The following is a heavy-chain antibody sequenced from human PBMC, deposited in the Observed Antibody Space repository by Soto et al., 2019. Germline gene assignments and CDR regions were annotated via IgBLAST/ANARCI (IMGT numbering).Heavy chain of an antibody. J-gene: IGHJ4*02. CDR3: AKYTGLTMFDY. CDR2: IYLGGST. CDR1: GDSMSSNNNY. D-gene: IGHD2-2*01. V-gene: IGHV4-39*01. Sequence: QVQLQESGPGLVKPSETLSLTCTVSGDSMSSNNNYWGWIRQPPGKGLEWIGIIYLGGSTYYNPSLKSRVTISMDTSKTQFSLKLTSVTAADTAVYYCAKYTGLTMFDYWGQGTLVTVSS.